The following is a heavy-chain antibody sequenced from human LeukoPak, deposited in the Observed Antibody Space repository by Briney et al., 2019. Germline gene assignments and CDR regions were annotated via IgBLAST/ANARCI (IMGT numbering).Heavy chain of an antibody. D-gene: IGHD3-10*01. CDR2: IYYSGST. V-gene: IGHV4-39*01. Sequence: SETLSLTCTVSGGSISSSGYYWGWIRQPPGKGLEWIGSIYYSGSTYYNPSLKSRVTISVDTSKNQFSLKLSSVTAADTAVYYCARQLVRFGELLYPYYYYGMDVWGQGTTVTVSS. J-gene: IGHJ6*02. CDR3: ARQLVRFGELLYPYYYYGMDV. CDR1: GGSISSSGYY.